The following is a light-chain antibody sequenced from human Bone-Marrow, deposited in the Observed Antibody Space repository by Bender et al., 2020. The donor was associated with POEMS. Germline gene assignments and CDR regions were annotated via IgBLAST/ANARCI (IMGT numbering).Light chain of an antibody. CDR1: AFPNRY. CDR2: KDA. J-gene: IGLJ3*02. CDR3: QSADNSGSWV. Sequence: SYGLTQPPSVSVSPGQTARITCSGDAFPNRYGAWYQQKPGQAPMLIIYKDAERPSGIPERFSGSSSGTTVTLTISGVRAEDEAEYWCQSADNSGSWVFGGGTKLTVL. V-gene: IGLV3-25*03.